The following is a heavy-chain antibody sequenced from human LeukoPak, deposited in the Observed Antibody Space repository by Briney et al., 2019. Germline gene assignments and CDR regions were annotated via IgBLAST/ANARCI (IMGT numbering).Heavy chain of an antibody. CDR2: ISYSGST. J-gene: IGHJ4*02. D-gene: IGHD4/OR15-4a*01. CDR1: GGSISSSSYC. CDR3: ASAGGPNRHFAF. Sequence: PSETLSLTCTVSGGSISSSSYCWDWIRQPPGKGLEWIGSISYSGSTYYNPSLKSRVSISVDTSKNQFSLKLSSVTAADTSVYYCASAGGPNRHFAFWGQGTLVTVSS. V-gene: IGHV4-39*01.